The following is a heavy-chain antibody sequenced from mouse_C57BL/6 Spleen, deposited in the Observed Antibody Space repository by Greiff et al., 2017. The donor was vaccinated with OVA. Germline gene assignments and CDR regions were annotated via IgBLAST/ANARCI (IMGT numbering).Heavy chain of an antibody. J-gene: IGHJ4*01. Sequence: QVQLQQPGAELVKPGASVKLSCKASGYTFTSYWMHWVKQRPGQGLEWIGMIHPNSGSTNYHEKFKSKATLTVDKSYSTAYMHLSSLTSEASAVXYCARYSVAMDYWGQGTSVTVSS. V-gene: IGHV1-64*01. CDR2: IHPNSGST. CDR1: GYTFTSYW. CDR3: ARYSVAMDY.